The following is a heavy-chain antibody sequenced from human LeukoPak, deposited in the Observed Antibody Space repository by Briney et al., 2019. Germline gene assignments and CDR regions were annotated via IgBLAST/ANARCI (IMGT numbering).Heavy chain of an antibody. CDR3: ARSVSTGWYALDY. D-gene: IGHD6-19*01. Sequence: AINWNGCIPSYAAPVRGRFTISREKEKNSLSLQMNSLRPEDMALYYCARSVSTGWYALDYWGQGTLLTVSS. V-gene: IGHV3-20*03. CDR2: INWNGCIP. J-gene: IGHJ4*02.